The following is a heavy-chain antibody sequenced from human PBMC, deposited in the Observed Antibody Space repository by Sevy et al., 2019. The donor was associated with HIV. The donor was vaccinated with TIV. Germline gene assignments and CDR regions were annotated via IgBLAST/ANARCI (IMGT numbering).Heavy chain of an antibody. CDR3: ASEATGAFDY. D-gene: IGHD5-12*01. J-gene: IGHJ4*02. CDR1: GGSITTYY. CDR2: INYSGRT. Sequence: SETLSLTCTVSGGSITTYYWSWIRQPPGKGLEWIGYINYSGRTNYNPSLKSRLTISVATSKNQFSLNLTSVTAADTAVYYCASEATGAFDYWGQGTLVTVSS. V-gene: IGHV4-59*01.